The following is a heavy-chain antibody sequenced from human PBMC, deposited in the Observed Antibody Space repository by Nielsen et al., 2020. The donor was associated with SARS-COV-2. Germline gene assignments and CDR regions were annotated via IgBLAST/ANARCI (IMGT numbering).Heavy chain of an antibody. D-gene: IGHD5-18*01. J-gene: IGHJ6*02. CDR3: ARTGRNMVNYYGMDV. CDR1: GFTFSDYY. V-gene: IGHV3-11*03. Sequence: GGSLRLSCAGSGFTFSDYYMSWIRQAPGKGLEWVAQMSGSSSYIHYADSVKGRYTISKDSAKNSLYLQMNSLGAEDTAVYYCARTGRNMVNYYGMDVWGQGTTVTVSS. CDR2: MSGSSSYI.